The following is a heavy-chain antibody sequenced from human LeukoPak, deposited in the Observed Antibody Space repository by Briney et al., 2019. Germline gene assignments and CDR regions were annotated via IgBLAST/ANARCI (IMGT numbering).Heavy chain of an antibody. CDR1: GYTFTSYS. CDR2: INPSGGGT. Sequence: ASVKVSCKASGYTFTSYSMHWVRQPPGQGHVGMGIINPSGGGTSYAQKFQGRVTMTRDTSTSTVYMEVSSLRSEDTAVYYCARVWGSGSYYDYWGQGTLVTVSS. CDR3: ARVWGSGSYYDY. J-gene: IGHJ4*02. D-gene: IGHD3-10*01. V-gene: IGHV1-46*01.